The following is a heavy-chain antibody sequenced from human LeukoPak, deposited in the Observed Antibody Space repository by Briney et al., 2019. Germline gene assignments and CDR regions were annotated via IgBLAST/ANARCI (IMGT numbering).Heavy chain of an antibody. V-gene: IGHV3-21*01. D-gene: IGHD6-25*01. CDR1: GFTFSSHS. J-gene: IGHJ3*02. CDR3: ARESSESFDI. Sequence: NPGGSLRLSCAASGFTFSSHSMNWVRQAPGKGLEWVSSIGSRSSSIYYADSVKGRFTISRDNAKNSLYLQMNSLRAEDTAVYYCARESSESFDIWGQGTMVTASS. CDR2: IGSRSSSI.